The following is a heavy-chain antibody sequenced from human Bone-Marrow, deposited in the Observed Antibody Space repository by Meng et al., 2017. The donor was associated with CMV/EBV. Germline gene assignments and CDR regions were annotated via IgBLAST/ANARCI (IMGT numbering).Heavy chain of an antibody. Sequence: SEPLSLTCAISGDSVSSDSAAWQWIRQSPSRGLEWLGRTYYRSKWGTDYGVSVKSRITITSDTSKNQFSLHLNSVTPEDTAVYYCARAVGAGKGWFDPWGQGTLVTVS. CDR3: ARAVGAGKGWFDP. V-gene: IGHV6-1*01. CDR2: TYYRSKWGT. J-gene: IGHJ5*02. D-gene: IGHD1-26*01. CDR1: GDSVSSDSAA.